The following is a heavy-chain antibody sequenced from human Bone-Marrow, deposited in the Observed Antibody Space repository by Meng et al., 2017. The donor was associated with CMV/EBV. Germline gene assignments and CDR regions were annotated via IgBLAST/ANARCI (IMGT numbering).Heavy chain of an antibody. CDR3: AKAYSSSWYREYYDS. D-gene: IGHD6-13*01. CDR2: ITGSGSST. Sequence: AGSLRLSCAASGFIFRNYAMSWVRQAPGKGLEWVSDITGSGSSTYYADSVKGRFTISRDNSKNTLYLQLCSLGAEDTAIYYCAKAYSSSWYREYYDSWGQGTLVTVSS. J-gene: IGHJ4*02. CDR1: GFIFRNYA. V-gene: IGHV3-23*01.